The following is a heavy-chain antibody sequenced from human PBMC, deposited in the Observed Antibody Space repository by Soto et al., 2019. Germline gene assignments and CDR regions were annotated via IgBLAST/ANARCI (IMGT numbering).Heavy chain of an antibody. CDR2: IIPIFGTA. CDR1: GGTFSSYA. Sequence: GASVKVSCKASGGTFSSYAISWVRQAPGQGLEWMGGIIPIFGTANYAQKFQGRVTITADKSTSTAYMELSSLRSEDTAVYYCARVPRGGYNYYYGMDVWGQGTTVTVSS. D-gene: IGHD3-16*02. CDR3: ARVPRGGYNYYYGMDV. J-gene: IGHJ6*02. V-gene: IGHV1-69*06.